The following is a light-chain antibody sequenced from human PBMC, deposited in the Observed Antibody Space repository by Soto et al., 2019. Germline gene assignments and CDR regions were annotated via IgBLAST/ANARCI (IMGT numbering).Light chain of an antibody. CDR2: EVN. Sequence: QSALTQPPSASGAPGQSVTIFCTRTGSDIGGYNFVSWYQQHPGKVPKLIIYEVNKRPSGVPDRFSGSKSGNTASLTVSGLQADDEADYYCSSYAGTNNRYVFGTGTKLTVL. CDR1: GSDIGGYNF. CDR3: SSYAGTNNRYV. V-gene: IGLV2-8*01. J-gene: IGLJ1*01.